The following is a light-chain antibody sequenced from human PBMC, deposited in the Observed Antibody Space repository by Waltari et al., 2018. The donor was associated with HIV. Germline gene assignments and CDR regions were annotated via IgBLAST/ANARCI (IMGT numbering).Light chain of an antibody. Sequence: EMLLPQSPRTLSLPPGDRAALSCRTSRSVTGDFLAWYQQRPGQAPRVLIYGASTRAADVPERFIGSGSGTNFSLTIDGLHSEDSGLYFCQQYGSLGRAFGQGTKV. CDR1: RSVTGDF. J-gene: IGKJ1*01. CDR2: GAS. CDR3: QQYGSLGRA. V-gene: IGKV3-20*01.